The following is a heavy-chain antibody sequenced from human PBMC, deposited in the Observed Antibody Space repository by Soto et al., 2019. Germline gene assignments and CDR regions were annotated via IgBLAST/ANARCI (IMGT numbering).Heavy chain of an antibody. CDR2: IYPRDSDT. V-gene: IGHV5-51*01. CDR3: ARHFHDYNSYVLPSYSYGMDV. J-gene: IGHJ6*02. D-gene: IGHD6-6*01. CDR1: GYNFASYW. Sequence: GESLKISCKSSGYNFASYWIGWVRQVPGKGLEWMGVIYPRDSDTRYSPSFQGQVTISADTSISTAYLQWSSLEASDTAMYYCARHFHDYNSYVLPSYSYGMDVWGQGTTVTVSS.